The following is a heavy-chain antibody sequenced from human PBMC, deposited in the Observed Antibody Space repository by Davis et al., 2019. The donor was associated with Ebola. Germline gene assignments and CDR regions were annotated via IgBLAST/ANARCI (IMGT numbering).Heavy chain of an antibody. V-gene: IGHV4-34*01. J-gene: IGHJ3*02. CDR2: INHSGST. Sequence: PSETLSLTCAVYGGSFSGYYWSWIRQPPGKGLEWIGEINHSGSTNYNPSLKSRVTISVNTSKNQFSLKLSSVTAADTAVYYCARATTVTTIRAFDIWGQGTMVIVSS. CDR3: ARATTVTTIRAFDI. D-gene: IGHD4-11*01. CDR1: GGSFSGYY.